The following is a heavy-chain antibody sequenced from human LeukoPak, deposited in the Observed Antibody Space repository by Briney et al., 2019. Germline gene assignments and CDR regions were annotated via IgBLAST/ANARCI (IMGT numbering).Heavy chain of an antibody. D-gene: IGHD5-18*01. V-gene: IGHV3-30*02. CDR3: AKDLGYSYGSGYAY. Sequence: GGSLRLSCAASGFTFSSYGMHWVRQTPGKGLEWVAFIRYDGSNKYYADSVKGRFTISRDNSKNTLYLQMNSLRAEDTAVYYCAKDLGYSYGSGYAYWGQGTLVTVSS. J-gene: IGHJ4*02. CDR1: GFTFSSYG. CDR2: IRYDGSNK.